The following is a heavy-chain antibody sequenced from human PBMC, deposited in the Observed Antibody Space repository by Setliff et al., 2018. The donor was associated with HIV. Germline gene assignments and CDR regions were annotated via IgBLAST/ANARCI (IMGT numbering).Heavy chain of an antibody. CDR3: ASRVYYYDSNNFLREEGFDP. J-gene: IGHJ5*02. V-gene: IGHV4-59*05. CDR1: GGSISSHY. CDR2: IYYNGIT. Sequence: SETLSLTCTVSGGSISSHYWSWTRQPPGKGLEWIGSIYYNGITYYSPSLKGRVTISVDTSKSQFSLNLTSVTAADTAVYYCASRVYYYDSNNFLREEGFDPWGQGTLVTVSS. D-gene: IGHD3-22*01.